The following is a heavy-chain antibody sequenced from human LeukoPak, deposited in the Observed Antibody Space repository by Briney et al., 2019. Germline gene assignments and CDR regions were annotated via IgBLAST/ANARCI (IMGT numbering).Heavy chain of an antibody. CDR1: GFTFTTYW. D-gene: IGHD6-13*01. CDR2: IGQNGREE. J-gene: IGHJ4*02. V-gene: IGHV3-7*01. Sequence: GGSLRLSCAASGFTFTTYWMAWLRQAPGKGLEWVANIGQNGREEYHVDSVKGRFTISRDNDKDSLYLQMNSLRVEDTAVYYCAREVAVGIGAYNYWGQGILVTVSS. CDR3: AREVAVGIGAYNY.